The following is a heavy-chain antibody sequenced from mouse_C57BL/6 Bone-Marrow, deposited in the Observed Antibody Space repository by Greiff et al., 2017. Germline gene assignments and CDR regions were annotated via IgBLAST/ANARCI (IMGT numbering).Heavy chain of an antibody. Sequence: QVQLKQSGAELARPGASVKMSCKASGYTFTSYTMHWVKQRPGQGLEWIGYINPSSGYTKYNQKFKDKATLTADKSSSTAYMQLSSLTSEDSAVYYCARDDSWFAYWGQGTLVTVSA. J-gene: IGHJ3*01. CDR1: GYTFTSYT. D-gene: IGHD2-4*01. CDR3: ARDDSWFAY. CDR2: INPSSGYT. V-gene: IGHV1-4*01.